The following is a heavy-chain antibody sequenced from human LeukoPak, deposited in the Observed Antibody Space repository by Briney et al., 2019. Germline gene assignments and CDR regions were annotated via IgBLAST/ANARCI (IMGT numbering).Heavy chain of an antibody. CDR3: ARAQTEPGIAAAAPFDY. CDR1: GYTFTSYG. J-gene: IGHJ4*02. V-gene: IGHV1-2*02. CDR2: INPNSGGT. D-gene: IGHD6-13*01. Sequence: EASVKVSCKASGYTFTSYGISWVRQAPGQGLEWMGWINPNSGGTNYAQKFQGRVTMTRDTSISTAYMELSRLRSDDTAVYYCARAQTEPGIAAAAPFDYWGQGTLVTVSS.